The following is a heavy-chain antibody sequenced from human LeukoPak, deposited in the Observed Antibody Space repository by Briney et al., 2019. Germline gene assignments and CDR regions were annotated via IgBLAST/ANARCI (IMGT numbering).Heavy chain of an antibody. Sequence: GGSLRLSCAASGFTVSSNYMSWVRQAPGKGLERVSVIYSGGSTYYADSVKGRFTISRDNSKNTLYLQMNSLRAEDTAVYYCARDLFGEPPYWGQGTLVTVSS. V-gene: IGHV3-66*01. J-gene: IGHJ4*02. D-gene: IGHD3-10*02. CDR1: GFTVSSNY. CDR3: ARDLFGEPPY. CDR2: IYSGGST.